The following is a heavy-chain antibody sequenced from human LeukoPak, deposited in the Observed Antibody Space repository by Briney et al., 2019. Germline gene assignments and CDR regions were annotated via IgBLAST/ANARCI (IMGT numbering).Heavy chain of an antibody. V-gene: IGHV1-2*02. D-gene: IGHD2-21*02. CDR3: ARDPAYCGGDCYSGNY. J-gene: IGHJ4*02. CDR2: INPNSGGT. CDR1: GYTFTGYH. Sequence: ASVKVSCKASGYTFTGYHMHWVRQAPGQGLEWMGWINPNSGGTNYAQKFQGRVTMTRDTSISTAYMELSRLRSDDTAVYYCARDPAYCGGDCYSGNYWGQGTLVTVSS.